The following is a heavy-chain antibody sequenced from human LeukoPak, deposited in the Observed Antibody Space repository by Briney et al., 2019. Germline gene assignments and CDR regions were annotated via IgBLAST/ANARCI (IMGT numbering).Heavy chain of an antibody. J-gene: IGHJ4*02. V-gene: IGHV3-21*01. CDR1: GYTFSSYS. D-gene: IGHD3-22*01. Sequence: PGGSLRLSCAASGYTFSSYSINWVRQAPGKGLEWVSSINVGGSYIYYADSVRGRFRISRDDARDSLYLQMNSLRAEDTAVYYCVRLRRNSDTSGFYYYYDFWGRGTLVTVSS. CDR3: VRLRRNSDTSGFYYYYDF. CDR2: INVGGSYI.